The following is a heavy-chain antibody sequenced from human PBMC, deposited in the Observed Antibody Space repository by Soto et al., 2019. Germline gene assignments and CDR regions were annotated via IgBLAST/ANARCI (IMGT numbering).Heavy chain of an antibody. CDR1: GFSFRTYE. CDR3: ARDPEKYSGSDLGIDY. J-gene: IGHJ4*02. Sequence: EVRLVESGGGLVQPGGSLRLSCAASGFSFRTYEMNWVRQAPGKGLEWVSYISDSGRTMYYADSVKGRFTISRDNAKSSLSLQMNSLRAEDTAVYYCARDPEKYSGSDLGIDYWGQGTLVTVSS. D-gene: IGHD5-12*01. CDR2: ISDSGRTM. V-gene: IGHV3-48*03.